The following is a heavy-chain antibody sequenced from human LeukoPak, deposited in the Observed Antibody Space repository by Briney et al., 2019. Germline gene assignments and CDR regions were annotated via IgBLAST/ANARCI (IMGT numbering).Heavy chain of an antibody. Sequence: EGSLRLSCAASGFTFSDYSMNWVRQAPGKGLEWVSYISFSVNTKYYGDSVEGRFTISRDNAKNSLYLHMDSLRAEDTAVYYCARGAYSSGWAYFDHWGQGTLVTVSS. V-gene: IGHV3-48*04. CDR3: ARGAYSSGWAYFDH. J-gene: IGHJ4*02. D-gene: IGHD6-19*01. CDR2: ISFSVNTK. CDR1: GFTFSDYS.